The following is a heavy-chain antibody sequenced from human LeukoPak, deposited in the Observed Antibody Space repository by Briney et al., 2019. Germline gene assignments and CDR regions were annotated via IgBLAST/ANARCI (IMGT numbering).Heavy chain of an antibody. J-gene: IGHJ4*02. D-gene: IGHD4-17*01. V-gene: IGHV3-33*06. Sequence: PGGSLRLSCAASGFTFSSYGMHWVRQAPGKGLEWVAVIWYDGSDKYYADSVKGRFTISRDNSKNTLYLQMNSLRDEDTAVYYCAKDFGGKYGDQFDYWGQGTLVTVSS. CDR3: AKDFGGKYGDQFDY. CDR2: IWYDGSDK. CDR1: GFTFSSYG.